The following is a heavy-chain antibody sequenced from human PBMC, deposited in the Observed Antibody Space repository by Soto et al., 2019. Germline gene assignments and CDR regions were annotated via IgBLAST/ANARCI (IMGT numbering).Heavy chain of an antibody. V-gene: IGHV4-39*07. Sequence: SETLSLTCSVSGGSVSSPNYFWVWVRRAPGKGPEWIGNIFYNGRTDYNPSLQSRVTISVDTSEDQFSLQLSSVSAADTAVYFCARRQTGTPGSFFDYWGQGILVTVSS. CDR2: IFYNGRT. CDR1: GGSVSSPNYF. CDR3: ARRQTGTPGSFFDY. J-gene: IGHJ4*02. D-gene: IGHD1-1*01.